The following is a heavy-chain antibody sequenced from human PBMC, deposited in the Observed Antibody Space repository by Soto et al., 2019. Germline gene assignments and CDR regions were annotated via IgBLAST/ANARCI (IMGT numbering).Heavy chain of an antibody. Sequence: TSETLSLTCTVSDGSFTTYYWTWIRQPPGKGLEYIGYMYYSGSTHYNPSLKSRVTISIDTSKNQFSLKLRSVTAADTAVYYCTRGAPTIFGVVYDYWGQGTLVTVSS. CDR3: TRGAPTIFGVVYDY. D-gene: IGHD3-3*01. CDR2: MYYSGST. CDR1: DGSFTTYY. J-gene: IGHJ4*02. V-gene: IGHV4-59*01.